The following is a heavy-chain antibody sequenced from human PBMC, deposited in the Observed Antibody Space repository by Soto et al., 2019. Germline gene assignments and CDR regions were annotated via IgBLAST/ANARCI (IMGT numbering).Heavy chain of an antibody. J-gene: IGHJ4*02. CDR1: GYMFTGNY. CDR2: INPNSGAT. V-gene: IGHV1-2*02. CDR3: APPYPDSSGYFDH. D-gene: IGHD3-22*01. Sequence: ASVKVSCKASGYMFTGNYMHWVRQAPGQGLEYMGWINPNSGATNYAQKFQGRVTMTWDTSISTAYVELSRLRSDDTAVYYCAPPYPDSSGYFDHWGQGTLVIVAS.